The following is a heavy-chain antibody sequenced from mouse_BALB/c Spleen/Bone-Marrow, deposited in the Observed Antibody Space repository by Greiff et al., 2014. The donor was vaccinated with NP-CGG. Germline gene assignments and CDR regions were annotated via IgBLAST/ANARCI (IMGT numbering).Heavy chain of an antibody. J-gene: IGHJ4*01. V-gene: IGHV3-1*02. CDR2: IHYSGST. CDR3: ARRGDRLYAMDY. D-gene: IGHD3-3*01. CDR1: GYSITSGYS. Sequence: VQLKESGPDLVKPSQSLSLTCTVIGYSITSGYSWHWIRQFPGNNLEWMGYIHYSGSTGYNPSLKGRISITRDTSKNQFFLQLNSVTTEDTATYYCARRGDRLYAMDYWGQGTSVTVSS.